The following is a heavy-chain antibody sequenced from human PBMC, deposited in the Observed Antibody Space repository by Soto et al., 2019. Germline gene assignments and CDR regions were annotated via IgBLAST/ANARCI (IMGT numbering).Heavy chain of an antibody. CDR3: TRGMGNYYDRWNYFDS. Sequence: GGSLRLSCAASGFTFSSYSMNWVRQAPGKGLEWVSYISSSSSTIYYADSVKGRFTISRDNSRKTLHLQMSSLRAEDSAVYYCTRGMGNYYDRWNYFDSWGQGTLVTVSS. V-gene: IGHV3-48*01. J-gene: IGHJ4*02. CDR1: GFTFSSYS. CDR2: ISSSSSTI. D-gene: IGHD3-22*01.